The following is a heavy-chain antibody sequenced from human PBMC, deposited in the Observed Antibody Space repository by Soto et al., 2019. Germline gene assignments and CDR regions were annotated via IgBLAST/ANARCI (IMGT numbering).Heavy chain of an antibody. V-gene: IGHV1-58*01. CDR1: GFTFSASA. CDR2: IVVGSGNT. D-gene: IGHD2-15*01. J-gene: IGHJ6*02. Sequence: QMQLVQSGPEVKKPGTSVKVSCKASGFTFSASAVQWVRQARGQRLEWIGWIVVGSGNTNYAQKFQEIVTITRDMSTSTAYMELSSLRSEDTAVYYCAGKYCSGGSCYNYYGLDVWGQGTTVTVSS. CDR3: AGKYCSGGSCYNYYGLDV.